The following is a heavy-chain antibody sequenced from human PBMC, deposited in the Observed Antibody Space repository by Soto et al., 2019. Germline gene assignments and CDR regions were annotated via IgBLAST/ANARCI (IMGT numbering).Heavy chain of an antibody. D-gene: IGHD3-22*01. Sequence: QVQLVQSGAEVKKPGASVKVSCKASGYTFTSYGISWVRQAPGQGLEWMGWISAYNGNTNYAQKLQGRVTMTTDTSPSTAYMELRSLRSDDTAVYYCARVEPYYYDSSGYSPKIDYWGQGTLVTVSS. CDR1: GYTFTSYG. V-gene: IGHV1-18*01. CDR3: ARVEPYYYDSSGYSPKIDY. CDR2: ISAYNGNT. J-gene: IGHJ4*02.